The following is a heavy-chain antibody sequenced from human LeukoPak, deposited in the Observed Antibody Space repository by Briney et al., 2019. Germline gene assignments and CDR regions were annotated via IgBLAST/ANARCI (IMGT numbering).Heavy chain of an antibody. V-gene: IGHV4-31*03. Sequence: SQTLSPTCTVSGGSISSGGYYWSWIRQHPGKGLEWTGYIYYSGSTYYNPSLKSRVTISVDTSKNQFSLKLSSVTAADTAVYYCASRVQLWLPFVYWGQGTLVTVSS. CDR1: GGSISSGGYY. D-gene: IGHD5-18*01. CDR3: ASRVQLWLPFVY. J-gene: IGHJ4*02. CDR2: IYYSGST.